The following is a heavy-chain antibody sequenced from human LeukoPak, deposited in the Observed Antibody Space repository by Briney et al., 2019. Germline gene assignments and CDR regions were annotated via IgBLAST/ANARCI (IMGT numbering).Heavy chain of an antibody. CDR1: GGSISSGSYY. CDR3: ARAGSRYYDSSGYT. CDR2: IYTSGST. J-gene: IGHJ5*02. Sequence: SQTLSLTCTVSGGSISSGSYYWSWIRQPAGKGLEWIGRIYTSGSTNYNPSLKSRVTMSVDTSKNQFSLKLSSVTAADTAVYYCARAGSRYYDSSGYTLGQGTLVTVSS. D-gene: IGHD3-22*01. V-gene: IGHV4-61*02.